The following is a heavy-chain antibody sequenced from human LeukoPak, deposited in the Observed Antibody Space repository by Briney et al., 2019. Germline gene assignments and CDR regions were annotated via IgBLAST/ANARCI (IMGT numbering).Heavy chain of an antibody. Sequence: VASVKVSCKASGGTFSSYAISWVRQAPGQGLEWMGGIIPIFGTANYAQKFQGRVTITADESTSTAYMGLSSLRSEDTAVYYCASPSDYYDSSGYHGGLELDYWGQGTLVTVSS. V-gene: IGHV1-69*13. CDR1: GGTFSSYA. CDR3: ASPSDYYDSSGYHGGLELDY. CDR2: IIPIFGTA. D-gene: IGHD3-22*01. J-gene: IGHJ4*02.